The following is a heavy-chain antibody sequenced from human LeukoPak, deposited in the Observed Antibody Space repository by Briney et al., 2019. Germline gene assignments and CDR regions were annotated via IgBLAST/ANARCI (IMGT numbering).Heavy chain of an antibody. D-gene: IGHD4-17*01. V-gene: IGHV4-59*08. J-gene: IGHJ4*01. Sequence: PSETLSLTCTVSGGSIRDFSWSWIRQPPGKEQEWIGYINNSGGTDHNPSLKSRVTISVDTSKSQLSLNLSSVTAADTAIYYCARQGVSRGANYGLDYWGHGTLVTVSS. CDR2: INNSGGT. CDR3: ARQGVSRGANYGLDY. CDR1: GGSIRDFS.